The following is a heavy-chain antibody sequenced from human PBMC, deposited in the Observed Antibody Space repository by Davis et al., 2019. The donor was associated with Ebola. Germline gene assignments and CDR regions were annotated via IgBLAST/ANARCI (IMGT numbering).Heavy chain of an antibody. D-gene: IGHD6-13*01. CDR3: AREGRSSSWADWFDP. CDR2: ISSSGSTI. J-gene: IGHJ5*02. Sequence: PGGSLRLSCAASGFTFSDYYMSWIRQAPGKGLEWVSYISSSGSTIYYADSVKGRFTISRDNAKNSLYLQMNSLRAEDTAVYYCAREGRSSSWADWFDPWGQGTLVTVSS. CDR1: GFTFSDYY. V-gene: IGHV3-11*01.